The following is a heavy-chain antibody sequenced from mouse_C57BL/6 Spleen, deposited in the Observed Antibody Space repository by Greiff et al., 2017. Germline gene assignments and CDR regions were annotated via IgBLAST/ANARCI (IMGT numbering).Heavy chain of an antibody. D-gene: IGHD1-1*01. J-gene: IGHJ1*03. V-gene: IGHV1-26*01. CDR1: GYTFTDYY. CDR2: INPNNGGT. CDR3: ARPYYGRGWYFDV. Sequence: VQLQQSGPELVKPGASVKISCKASGYTFTDYYMNWVKQSHGKSLEWIGDINPNNGGTSYNQKFKGKATLTVDKSSSTAYMELRSLTSEDSAVYYCARPYYGRGWYFDVWGTGTTVTVSS.